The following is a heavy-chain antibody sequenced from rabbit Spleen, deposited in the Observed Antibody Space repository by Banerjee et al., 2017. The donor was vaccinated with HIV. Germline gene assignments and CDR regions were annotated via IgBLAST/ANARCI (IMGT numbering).Heavy chain of an antibody. CDR3: AREYNSAWGLANL. V-gene: IGHV1S45*01. Sequence: QEQLEESGGDLVKPEGSLTLTCTASGVSFNDKDVMCWVRQAPGKGLQWIACINTYTGKPVYATWAKGRFTISRTSSTTVTLQMTSLTAADTATYFCAREYNSAWGLANLWGQGTLVTVS. J-gene: IGHJ4*01. D-gene: IGHD4-1*01. CDR1: GVSFNDKDV. CDR2: INTYTGKP.